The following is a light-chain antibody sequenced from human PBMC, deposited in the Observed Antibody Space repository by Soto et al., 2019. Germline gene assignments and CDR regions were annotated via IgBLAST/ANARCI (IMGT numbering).Light chain of an antibody. CDR1: RSIATS. J-gene: IGKJ1*01. V-gene: IGKV3-15*01. CDR2: DAS. Sequence: EILMTQSPATLSVSPGERVTLSCRASRSIATSLAWFQQKPGRSPRLFIYDASARATDVPARFSGSGSGPDFTLTISSLQSEDSAVYYCQQYNDWSWTFGQGTKVEIK. CDR3: QQYNDWSWT.